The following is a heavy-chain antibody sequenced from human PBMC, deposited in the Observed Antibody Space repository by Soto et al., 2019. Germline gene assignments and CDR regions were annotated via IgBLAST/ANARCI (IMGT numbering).Heavy chain of an antibody. J-gene: IGHJ3*02. V-gene: IGHV4-31*03. Sequence: QVQLQESDAGLVKPSQTLSLTCTVSGGSVSSGAYYWTWIRQRPGKGLEWIGYIYYSGSTYYSPSLKSRLSISLDTSKNQFSLRLSSVTAADTAMYYCARARLRAVYAFDIWGQGTMVTVSS. D-gene: IGHD5-12*01. CDR3: ARARLRAVYAFDI. CDR2: IYYSGST. CDR1: GGSVSSGAYY.